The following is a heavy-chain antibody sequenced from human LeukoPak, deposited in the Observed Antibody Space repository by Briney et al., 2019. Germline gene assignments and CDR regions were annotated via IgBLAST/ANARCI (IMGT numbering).Heavy chain of an antibody. CDR3: AIYSGYDSHEAFDY. Sequence: TGGSLRLSXAASGFTFSSYGMHWVRQAPGKGLEWVAFIRYDGSNKYYADSVKGRFTISRDNSKNTLYLQMNSLRAEDTAVYYCAIYSGYDSHEAFDYWGQGTLVTVSS. CDR2: IRYDGSNK. V-gene: IGHV3-30*02. CDR1: GFTFSSYG. J-gene: IGHJ4*02. D-gene: IGHD5-12*01.